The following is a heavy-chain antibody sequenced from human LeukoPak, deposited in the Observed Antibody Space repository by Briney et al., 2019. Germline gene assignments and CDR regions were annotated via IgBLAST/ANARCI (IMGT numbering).Heavy chain of an antibody. CDR2: IIPIFGTA. D-gene: IGHD3-22*01. V-gene: IGHV1-69*05. CDR3: ALDSSGYYRHDY. Sequence: ASVKVSCKASGGTFSSYAISWVRQAPGQGLEWMGRIIPIFGTANYAQKFQGRVTITTDESTSTAYMELSSLRSEDTAVYYCALDSSGYYRHDYWGQGTLVTVSS. J-gene: IGHJ4*02. CDR1: GGTFSSYA.